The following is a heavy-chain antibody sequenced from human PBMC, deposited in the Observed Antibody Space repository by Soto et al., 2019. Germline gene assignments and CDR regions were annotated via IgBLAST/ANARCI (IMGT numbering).Heavy chain of an antibody. CDR3: ARGGPMKGRGSGGRVDH. D-gene: IGHD2-15*01. CDR2: IYYSGST. V-gene: IGHV4-31*03. CDR1: GGSISSGGYY. Sequence: QVQLQESGPGLVKPSQTLSLTCTVSGGSISSGGYYWRWIRQHPGKGLEWIGYIYYSGSTYYNPSLKSRVTISVDTYKNQFSLKLSSVTAADTAVYYCARGGPMKGRGSGGRVDHWGQGTLVTVSS. J-gene: IGHJ4*02.